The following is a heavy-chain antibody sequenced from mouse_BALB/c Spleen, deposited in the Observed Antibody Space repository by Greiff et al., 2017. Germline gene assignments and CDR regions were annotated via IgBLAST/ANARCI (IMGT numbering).Heavy chain of an antibody. CDR2: IYPGNSDT. V-gene: IGHV1-5*01. J-gene: IGHJ4*01. Sequence: VQLQQSGTVLARPGASVKMSCKASGYSFTSYWMHWVKQRHGQGLEWIGAIYPGNSDTSYNQKFKGKAKLTAVTSASTAYMELSSLTNEDSAVYYCTKLLWLRDYYAMDYWGQGTSVTVSS. D-gene: IGHD2-2*01. CDR1: GYSFTSYW. CDR3: TKLLWLRDYYAMDY.